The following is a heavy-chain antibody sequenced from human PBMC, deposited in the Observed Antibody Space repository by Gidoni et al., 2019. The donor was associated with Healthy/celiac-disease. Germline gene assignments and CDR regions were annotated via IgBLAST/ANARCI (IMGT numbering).Heavy chain of an antibody. CDR3: ARLSKLGAFDI. J-gene: IGHJ3*02. V-gene: IGHV3-30-3*01. Sequence: GFTFSSYAMHWVRQAPGKGLEWVAVISYDGSNKYYADSVKGRFTISRDNSKNTLYLQMNSLRAEDTAVYYCARLSKLGAFDIWGQGTMVTVSS. CDR2: ISYDGSNK. CDR1: GFTFSSYA. D-gene: IGHD1-26*01.